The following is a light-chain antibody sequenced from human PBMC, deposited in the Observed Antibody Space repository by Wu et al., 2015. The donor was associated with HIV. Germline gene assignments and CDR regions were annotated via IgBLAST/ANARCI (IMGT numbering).Light chain of an antibody. CDR2: DAS. V-gene: IGKV1-13*02. CDR1: QDISSG. J-gene: IGKJ2*03. CDR3: QQYNSYPYS. Sequence: AIQLTPAPSSLSASVRDSVTISCRASQDISSGLAWYQYQPGKAPKVLIYDASTLKNEVPSRFSGSGSGTDFTLTISNMQPEDFATYYCQQYNSYPYSFGQGTKLEIK.